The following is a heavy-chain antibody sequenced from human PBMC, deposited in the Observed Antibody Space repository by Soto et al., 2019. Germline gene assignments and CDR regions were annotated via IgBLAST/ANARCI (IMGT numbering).Heavy chain of an antibody. CDR3: ARLPRSSGRDWFDP. J-gene: IGHJ5*02. D-gene: IGHD6-13*01. Sequence: PSETLSLTCTVSGGSISSYYWSWIRQPPGKGLEWIGYIYYSGSTNYNPSLKSRVTISVDTSKNQFSLKLSSVTAADTAVYYCARLPRSSGRDWFDPWGQGTLVTVSS. CDR1: GGSISSYY. CDR2: IYYSGST. V-gene: IGHV4-59*08.